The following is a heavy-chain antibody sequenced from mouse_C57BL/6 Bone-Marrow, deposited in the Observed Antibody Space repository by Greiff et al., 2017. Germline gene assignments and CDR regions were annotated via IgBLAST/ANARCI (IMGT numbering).Heavy chain of an antibody. Sequence: QVQLQQPGTELVKPGASVKLSCKASGYTFTSYWMHWVKQRPGQGLEWIGYINPSSGGTNYKEKVKSKTTMTVDKSTSTAYMQISSLTSEDSAVYDCARHYYGSSDWYFDVWGTGTTVTVSS. V-gene: IGHV1-53*01. J-gene: IGHJ1*03. CDR3: ARHYYGSSDWYFDV. CDR1: GYTFTSYW. D-gene: IGHD1-1*01. CDR2: INPSSGGT.